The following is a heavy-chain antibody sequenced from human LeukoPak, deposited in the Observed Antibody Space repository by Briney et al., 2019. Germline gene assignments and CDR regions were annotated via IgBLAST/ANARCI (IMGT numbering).Heavy chain of an antibody. CDR2: IKQDGSET. CDR3: ARDFWGAYRVDYSDY. J-gene: IGHJ4*02. D-gene: IGHD3-3*01. V-gene: IGHV3-7*01. Sequence: GGSLRLSCAASGFTFSNYWMSWVRRAPGKGLEWVANIKQDGSETYYVDSVRGRFTISRDNAKKSLYLQMNSLRAEDTAVYYCARDFWGAYRVDYSDYWGQGTLVTVSS. CDR1: GFTFSNYW.